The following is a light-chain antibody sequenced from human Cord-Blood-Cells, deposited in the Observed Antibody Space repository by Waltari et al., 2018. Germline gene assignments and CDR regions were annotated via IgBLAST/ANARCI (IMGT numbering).Light chain of an antibody. CDR1: SSDVGSYNL. Sequence: QSALTQPASVSGSPGQSITISCPGTSSDVGSYNLVSWYQQHPGKAPKLMSYEGSKRPSGVSNRFSGSKSGNTASLTSSGLQAEDEADYYCCSYAGSSTWVFGGGTKLTVL. CDR2: EGS. J-gene: IGLJ3*02. CDR3: CSYAGSSTWV. V-gene: IGLV2-23*01.